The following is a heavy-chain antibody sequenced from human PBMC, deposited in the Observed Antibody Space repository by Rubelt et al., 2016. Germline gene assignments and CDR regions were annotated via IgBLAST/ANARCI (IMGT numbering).Heavy chain of an antibody. CDR2: LSGSGDTT. V-gene: IGHV3-23*01. CDR3: AKSGCSGGSCYFYYFDS. J-gene: IGHJ4*02. D-gene: IGHD2-15*01. CDR1: GFTFSTYA. Sequence: GGGLVQPGGSLRLSCAASGFTFSTYAMTWVRQAPGKGLEWVSGLSGSGDTTYYADSVKGRFTISRDNSKNTLYLQMNSLRVEDTAIYYCAKSGCSGGSCYFYYFDSWGQGTRVTVSS.